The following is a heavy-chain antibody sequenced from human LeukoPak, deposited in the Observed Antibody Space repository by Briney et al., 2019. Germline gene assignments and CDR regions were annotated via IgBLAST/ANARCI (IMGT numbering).Heavy chain of an antibody. Sequence: SETLSLTCTVSGGSISSSSYYWGWIRQPPGKGLEWIGSIYYSGSTYYNPSLKSRVTISVDTSKNQFSLKLSSVTAADTAVYYCASVVPAAHYYYYYMDVWGKGTTVTISS. CDR3: ASVVPAAHYYYYYMDV. V-gene: IGHV4-39*01. D-gene: IGHD2-2*01. CDR2: IYYSGST. J-gene: IGHJ6*03. CDR1: GGSISSSSYY.